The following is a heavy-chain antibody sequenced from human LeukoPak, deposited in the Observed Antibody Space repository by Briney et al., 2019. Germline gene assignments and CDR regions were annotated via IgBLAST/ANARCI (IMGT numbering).Heavy chain of an antibody. CDR3: AKDNTMVRGVIGY. CDR2: ISWNSGSI. D-gene: IGHD3-10*01. CDR1: GFTFDDYA. Sequence: PGRSLRLSCAASGFTFDDYAMHWVRQAPGKGLEWVSGISWNSGSIGYADSVKGRFTISRDNAKNSLYLQMNSLRAGDTALYYCAKDNTMVRGVIGYWGQGTLVTVSS. J-gene: IGHJ4*02. V-gene: IGHV3-9*01.